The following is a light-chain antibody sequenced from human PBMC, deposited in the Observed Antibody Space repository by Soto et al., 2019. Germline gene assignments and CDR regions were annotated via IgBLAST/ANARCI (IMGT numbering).Light chain of an antibody. V-gene: IGKV3-20*01. J-gene: IGKJ4*01. CDR1: QSVSNTY. CDR3: QQYSSSPVT. Sequence: EIVLAQSPGTLSLSPGERATLSCRASQSVSNTYLAWYQQKPGQAPRLLIYGVSSRATGIPDRFSGSGSGTDFTLTISRLGPEDFAVYYCQQYSSSPVTFGGGTKVDIK. CDR2: GVS.